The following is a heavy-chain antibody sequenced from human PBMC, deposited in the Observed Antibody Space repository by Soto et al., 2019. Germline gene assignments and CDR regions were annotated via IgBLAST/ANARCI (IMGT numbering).Heavy chain of an antibody. CDR3: ARDLYDILTGYYAVTYGMDV. V-gene: IGHV1-18*01. Sequence: ASVKVSCKASGYTFTSYGISWVRQAPGQGLEWMGWISAYNGNTNYAQKLQGRITMTTDTSTSTAYMELRSLRSDDTAVYYCARDLYDILTGYYAVTYGMDVWGQGTTVTVSS. J-gene: IGHJ6*02. D-gene: IGHD3-9*01. CDR1: GYTFTSYG. CDR2: ISAYNGNT.